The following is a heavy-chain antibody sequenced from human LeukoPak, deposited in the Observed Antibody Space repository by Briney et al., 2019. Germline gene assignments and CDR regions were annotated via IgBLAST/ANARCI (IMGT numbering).Heavy chain of an antibody. CDR1: GGSISSGSYY. Sequence: PSETLSLTCTVSGGSISSGSYYWSWIRQPAGKGLEWIGRIYTSGSTNYNPSLKSRVTISVDTSKNQLSLKLSSVTAADTAVYYCARAPRITMVRGVPIDAFDIWGQGTMVTVSS. D-gene: IGHD3-10*01. CDR3: ARAPRITMVRGVPIDAFDI. CDR2: IYTSGST. V-gene: IGHV4-61*02. J-gene: IGHJ3*02.